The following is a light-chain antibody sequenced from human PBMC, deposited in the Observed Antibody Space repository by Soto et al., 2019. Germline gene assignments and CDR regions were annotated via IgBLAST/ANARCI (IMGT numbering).Light chain of an antibody. CDR3: QQYDTTPRT. V-gene: IGKV4-1*01. CDR1: QSVLYSFNNKNY. Sequence: DIVMTQSPDSLTVSLGERAIINCKSSQSVLYSFNNKNYLAWYQQKPGQLPTLLIYLASTRESGVPDRFSGSGSGTDFTLTISSLQAEDVAVYYCQQYDTTPRTFGQGPKVEIK. CDR2: LAS. J-gene: IGKJ1*01.